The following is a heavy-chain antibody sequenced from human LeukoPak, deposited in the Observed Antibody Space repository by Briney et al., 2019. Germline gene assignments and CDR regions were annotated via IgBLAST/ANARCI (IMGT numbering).Heavy chain of an antibody. J-gene: IGHJ6*02. D-gene: IGHD3-10*02. CDR1: GFTFSSYDFSNYA. V-gene: IGHV3-23*01. Sequence: GGSLRLSCAASGFTFSSYDFSNYAMSWVRQAPGKGLEWVSAISDSGGRTYYADSVKGRFTISRDSSKSTLFLQMNSLRAEDTALYYCAKDLHYYVAMDVWGQGTAVTVSS. CDR2: ISDSGGRT. CDR3: AKDLHYYVAMDV.